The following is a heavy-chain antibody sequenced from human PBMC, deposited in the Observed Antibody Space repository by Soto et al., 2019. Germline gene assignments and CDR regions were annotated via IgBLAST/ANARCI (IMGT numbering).Heavy chain of an antibody. CDR3: AKSKGDSSSWYYDAFDI. V-gene: IGHV3-23*01. J-gene: IGHJ3*02. CDR2: ISGSGGST. Sequence: GGSLRLSCAASGFTFSSYAMSWVRQAPGKGLEWVSAISGSGGSTYYADSVKGRFTISRDNSKNTLYLQMNSLRAEDTAVDYCAKSKGDSSSWYYDAFDIWGQGTMVTVSS. CDR1: GFTFSSYA. D-gene: IGHD6-13*01.